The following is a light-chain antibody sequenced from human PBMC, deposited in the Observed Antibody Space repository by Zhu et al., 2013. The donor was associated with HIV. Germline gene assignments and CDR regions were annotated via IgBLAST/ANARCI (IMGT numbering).Light chain of an antibody. V-gene: IGKV3D-15*01. Sequence: EVLLAQSPGTLSLSPGERATLSCRASQTISSTSLAWYQQKPGRAPTLLIFAASRRATGVPDRFSGSGFGTEFTLTISSLQSEDFAVYFCQQYNNWPPFTFGPGTKVDVK. J-gene: IGKJ3*01. CDR1: QTISST. CDR2: AAS. CDR3: QQYNNWPPFT.